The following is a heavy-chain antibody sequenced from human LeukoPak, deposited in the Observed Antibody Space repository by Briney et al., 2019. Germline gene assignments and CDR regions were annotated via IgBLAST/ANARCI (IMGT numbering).Heavy chain of an antibody. CDR2: ISGSGGST. CDR1: GFTFSSYA. J-gene: IGHJ4*02. V-gene: IGHV3-23*01. Sequence: GGSLRLSCAASGFTFSSYAMSWFRQGPEKGLEWVSAISGSGGSTYYADSVKGRFTISRDNSKNTLYLQMNSLRAEDTAVYYCAKDSYGGNSPYYFDYWGQGTLVTVSS. CDR3: AKDSYGGNSPYYFDY. D-gene: IGHD4-23*01.